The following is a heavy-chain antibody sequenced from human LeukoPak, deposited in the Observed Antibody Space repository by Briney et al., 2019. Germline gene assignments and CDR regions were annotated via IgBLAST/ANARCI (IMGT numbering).Heavy chain of an antibody. CDR3: VRDRDWNIDL. V-gene: IGHV3-74*01. Sequence: GGSLRLSCVASGFNFNTYWMHWVRQVPGKGLMSVSRINPDGTYTNYAGSVKGRFTISRDDAKNTLYLQMNSRSVEDAAVYYCVRDRDWNIDLWGQGTLVTVSS. CDR1: GFNFNTYW. J-gene: IGHJ5*02. CDR2: INPDGTYT. D-gene: IGHD1/OR15-1a*01.